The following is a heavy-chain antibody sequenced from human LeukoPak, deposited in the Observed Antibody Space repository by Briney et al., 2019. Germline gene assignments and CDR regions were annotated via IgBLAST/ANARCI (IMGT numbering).Heavy chain of an antibody. Sequence: GGSLRLSCAASGFTFDDYAMHWVRQAPEKGLEWVSGISWNSGSIGYADSVKGRFTISRDNAKNSLYLQMNSLRAEDTALYYCAKAAGRYYYDSSGSFDYWGQGTLVTVSS. J-gene: IGHJ4*02. CDR3: AKAAGRYYYDSSGSFDY. CDR1: GFTFDDYA. CDR2: ISWNSGSI. D-gene: IGHD3-22*01. V-gene: IGHV3-9*01.